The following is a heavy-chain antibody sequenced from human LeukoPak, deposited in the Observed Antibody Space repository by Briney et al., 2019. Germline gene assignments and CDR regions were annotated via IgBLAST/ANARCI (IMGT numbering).Heavy chain of an antibody. D-gene: IGHD3/OR15-3a*01. Sequence: GGSLRLSCAASGFTFNTYWMHWVRQAPGKGLVWVARVHREGTTTAYADSVKGRFTISRDNAKNTLYLQMTNLRAEDTAVYYCARDTDWILFDYWGRGTLVTVSS. J-gene: IGHJ4*02. CDR1: GFTFNTYW. CDR3: ARDTDWILFDY. V-gene: IGHV3-74*03. CDR2: VHREGTTT.